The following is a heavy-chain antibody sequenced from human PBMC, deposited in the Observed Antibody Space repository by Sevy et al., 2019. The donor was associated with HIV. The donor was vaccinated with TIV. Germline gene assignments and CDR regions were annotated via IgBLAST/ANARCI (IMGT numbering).Heavy chain of an antibody. J-gene: IGHJ5*02. CDR3: ARGITIFGVSRVENWFDP. CDR1: GNSFTSYW. D-gene: IGHD3-3*01. Sequence: GESLKISCKGSGNSFTSYWIGWVRQMPGKGLEWMGIIYPGDSDTRYSPSFQGQVTISADKSISTAYLLWSSLKASDTAMYYCARGITIFGVSRVENWFDPWGQGTLVTVSS. CDR2: IYPGDSDT. V-gene: IGHV5-51*01.